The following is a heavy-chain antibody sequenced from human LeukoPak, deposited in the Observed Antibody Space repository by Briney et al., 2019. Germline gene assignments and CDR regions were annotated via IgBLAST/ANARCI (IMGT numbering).Heavy chain of an antibody. CDR3: VRTHSSGYYYFDS. Sequence: PGGSLRLSCATSGFSFTTFWMHWVRQAPGKGLVWVSRINHDGSSTNYADSVKGRFTISRDNAKNTLYLQMNSLRVEDTAVYYCVRTHSSGYYYFDSWGQGTLVTVSS. V-gene: IGHV3-74*01. D-gene: IGHD3-22*01. CDR1: GFSFTTFW. CDR2: INHDGSST. J-gene: IGHJ4*02.